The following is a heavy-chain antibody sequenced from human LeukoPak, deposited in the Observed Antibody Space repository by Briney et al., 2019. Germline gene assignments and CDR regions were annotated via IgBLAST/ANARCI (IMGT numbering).Heavy chain of an antibody. Sequence: SETLSLTCAVSGGSITPYYWSWVRQPPGKGPEWIGYIHYSGSTKYNPSLQSRVTISVDTSNNQFSLKLSSATAADTAVYYCARYYYASGTKAFDIWGQGTMVTVSS. J-gene: IGHJ3*02. CDR1: GGSITPYY. D-gene: IGHD3-10*01. V-gene: IGHV4-59*01. CDR2: IHYSGST. CDR3: ARYYYASGTKAFDI.